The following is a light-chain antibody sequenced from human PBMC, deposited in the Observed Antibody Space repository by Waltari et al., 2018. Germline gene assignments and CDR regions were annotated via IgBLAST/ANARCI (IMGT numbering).Light chain of an antibody. J-gene: IGLJ2*01. CDR3: ATWDNSLTAVV. CDR2: DKN. V-gene: IGLV1-51*01. Sequence: YLHLPRATPKXLIYDKNERPSGIPDRCSAAKSGTSATLDITGLHIGDEANYYCATWDNSLTAVVFGGGTKLXXL.